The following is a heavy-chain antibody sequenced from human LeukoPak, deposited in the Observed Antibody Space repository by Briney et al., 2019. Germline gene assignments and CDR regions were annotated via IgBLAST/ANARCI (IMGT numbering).Heavy chain of an antibody. CDR1: GFTFSSYG. Sequence: PGGSLRLSCAASGFTFSSYGMHWFRQAPGKGLEWVAFIRYDGSNKYYADSVKGRFTISRDNSKNTLYLQMNSLRAEDTAVYYCAKLGRRFLEWSDIDYWGQGTLVTVSS. D-gene: IGHD3-3*01. J-gene: IGHJ4*02. CDR3: AKLGRRFLEWSDIDY. V-gene: IGHV3-30*02. CDR2: IRYDGSNK.